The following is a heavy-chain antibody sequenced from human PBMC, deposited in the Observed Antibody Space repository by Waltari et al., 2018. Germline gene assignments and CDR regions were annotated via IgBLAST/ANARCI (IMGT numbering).Heavy chain of an antibody. V-gene: IGHV3-23*01. CDR1: GFTFHSYA. CDR3: AKPFYNWDDPLVS. Sequence: EVQLLESGGELVQAGGSLRLSCGISGFTFHSYASNWVRRAPGTGREWVAAIRFSDATFHADSVKGRFTISRDTSKDTVYLQMNSLRADDTAVYYCAKPFYNWDDPLVSWGQGTPVTVSS. D-gene: IGHD1-20*01. J-gene: IGHJ5*02. CDR2: IRFSDAT.